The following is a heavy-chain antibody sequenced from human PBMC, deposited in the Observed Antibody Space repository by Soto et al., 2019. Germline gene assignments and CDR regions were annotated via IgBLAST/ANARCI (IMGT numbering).Heavy chain of an antibody. D-gene: IGHD6-19*01. V-gene: IGHV1-18*01. J-gene: IGHJ5*02. CDR2: ISAYNGNT. CDR3: ARDVAVAGQNWFEP. CDR1: GYTFTSYG. Sequence: ASVKVSCKASGYTFTSYGISWVRQAPGQGLEWMGWISAYNGNTNYAQKLQGRVTMTTDTSTSTAYMELRSLRSDDTAVYYCARDVAVAGQNWFEPWGQGTLVTVSS.